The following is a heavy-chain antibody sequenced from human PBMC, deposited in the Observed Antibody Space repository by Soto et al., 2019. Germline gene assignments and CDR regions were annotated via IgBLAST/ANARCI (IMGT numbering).Heavy chain of an antibody. CDR1: GYTFTAYY. D-gene: IGHD3-16*01. J-gene: IGHJ6*02. Sequence: QVQLVQSGAEVKKPGASVKVSCKASGYTFTAYYIHWVRQAPGQGLEWMGWINCNTGGTNYAQNFQGWVTMTRDTSMNTAYMEVSRLRYDDTALYYCARVSCSYLGALFMDVWGQGTTVTVSS. CDR3: ARVSCSYLGALFMDV. V-gene: IGHV1-2*04. CDR2: INCNTGGT.